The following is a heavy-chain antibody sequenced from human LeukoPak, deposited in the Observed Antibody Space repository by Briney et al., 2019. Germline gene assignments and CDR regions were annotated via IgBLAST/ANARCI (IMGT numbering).Heavy chain of an antibody. Sequence: SETLSLTCAVYGGSFSGYYWSWIRQPPGKGLEWIGEINHSGSTNYNPSLKSRVTISVDTSKNQFSLKLSSVTAADTAVHYCARAPLSGAPYYYYYYMDVWGKGTTVTVSS. V-gene: IGHV4-34*01. CDR2: INHSGST. J-gene: IGHJ6*03. CDR3: ARAPLSGAPYYYYYYMDV. D-gene: IGHD2/OR15-2a*01. CDR1: GGSFSGYY.